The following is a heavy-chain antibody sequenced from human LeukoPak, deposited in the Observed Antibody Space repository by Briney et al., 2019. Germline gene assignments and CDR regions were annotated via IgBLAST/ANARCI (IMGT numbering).Heavy chain of an antibody. CDR2: LNPIGGST. D-gene: IGHD3-22*01. CDR1: GYTFNSYY. CDR3: ASSTLADYDSSGYDAFDI. J-gene: IGHJ3*02. V-gene: IGHV1-46*02. Sequence: GASVKVSCKASGYTFNSYYMHWVRQAPGQGLEWMGILNPIGGSTSYAQKFQGRVTMTRDMSTSPVYMELSSLRSEDTAVYYCASSTLADYDSSGYDAFDIWGQGTMVTVSS.